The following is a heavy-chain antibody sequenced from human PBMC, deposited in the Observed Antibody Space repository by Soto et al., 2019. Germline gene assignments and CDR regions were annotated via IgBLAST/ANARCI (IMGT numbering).Heavy chain of an antibody. V-gene: IGHV3-23*01. CDR1: GFIFSTSGSAFSRYA. D-gene: IGHD3-16*01. CDR3: ATPAYDY. CDR2: ISGSGVRT. Sequence: LRLSCAASGFIFSTSGSAFSRYAMTWVRQTPGKALEWVSSISGSGVRTYYSDSVRGRFTISRDNSKDRLYLEMNSVRAEDTAVYYCATPAYDYWGQGTLVTVSS. J-gene: IGHJ4*02.